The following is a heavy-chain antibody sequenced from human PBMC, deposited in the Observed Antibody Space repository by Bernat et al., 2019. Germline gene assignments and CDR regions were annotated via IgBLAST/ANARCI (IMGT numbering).Heavy chain of an antibody. V-gene: IGHV1-69*01. D-gene: IGHD5-18*01. CDR2: IIPIFGTA. CDR1: GGTFSSYA. J-gene: IGHJ3*02. Sequence: QVQLVQSGAEVKKPGSSVKVSCKASGGTFSSYAISWVRQAPGQGLEWMGGIIPIFGTANYAQKFQGGVTIAADESTSAADMGLSSGRSGDTGVYDCAGGGGGYSYGFGAGADAFDIWGQGTMVTVSS. CDR3: AGGGGGYSYGFGAGADAFDI.